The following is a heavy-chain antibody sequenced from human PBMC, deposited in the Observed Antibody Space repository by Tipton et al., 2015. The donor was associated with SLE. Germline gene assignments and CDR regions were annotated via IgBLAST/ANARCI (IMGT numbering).Heavy chain of an antibody. J-gene: IGHJ4*02. Sequence: SLRLSCEGSGFRFSSQWMHWVRQVPGKGFVWVSGIDGDGTSTYYADSVRGRFTISRDNAKNTVYLHMYSLRAEDTAVYYCAKALGPDYDLYGYWGQGTLVTVSS. CDR1: GFRFSSQW. V-gene: IGHV3-74*01. CDR3: AKALGPDYDLYGY. D-gene: IGHD4-17*01. CDR2: IDGDGTST.